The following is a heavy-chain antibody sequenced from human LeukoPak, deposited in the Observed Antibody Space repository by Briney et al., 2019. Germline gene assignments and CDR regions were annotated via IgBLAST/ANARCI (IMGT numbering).Heavy chain of an antibody. Sequence: GGSLRLSCAASGFIFSTYVIHWVRQAPGKGLEWVAFIWYDGSNKYYADSVKGRFTISRDNSKNTLYLQMNSLRAEDTAVYYCAGPGRSTVTTDTRGGDYYYMDVWGKGTTVTVSS. J-gene: IGHJ6*03. CDR1: GFIFSTYV. CDR2: IWYDGSNK. CDR3: AGPGRSTVTTDTRGGDYYYMDV. D-gene: IGHD4-17*01. V-gene: IGHV3-30*02.